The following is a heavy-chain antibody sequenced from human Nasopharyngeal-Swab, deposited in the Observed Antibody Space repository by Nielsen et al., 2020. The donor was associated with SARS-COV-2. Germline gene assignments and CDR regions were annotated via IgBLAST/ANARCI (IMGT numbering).Heavy chain of an antibody. D-gene: IGHD4-23*01. J-gene: IGHJ4*02. V-gene: IGHV4-30-4*08. CDR1: GDSVSSGGYY. CDR2: IDYSGST. Sequence: SETLSLTCTVSGDSVSSGGYYWSWVRQHPGKGLEWIGYIDYSGSTYYNPSLKSRVTISVDTSKNQFSLKLSSVTAADTAVYYCATLPIQAGFRTVVTPSGYWGQGTLVTVSS. CDR3: ATLPIQAGFRTVVTPSGY.